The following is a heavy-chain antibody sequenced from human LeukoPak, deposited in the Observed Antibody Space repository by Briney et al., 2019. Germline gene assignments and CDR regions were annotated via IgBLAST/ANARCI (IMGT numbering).Heavy chain of an antibody. CDR3: ARYFPRSTVVGYYGSGSYYYYYMDV. CDR2: INHSGST. CDR1: GGSFSGYY. D-gene: IGHD3-10*01. J-gene: IGHJ6*03. Sequence: SETLSLTCAVYGGSFSGYYWSWIRQPPGKGLEWIGEINHSGSTNYNPSLKSRVTISVDTSKNQFSLKLSSVTAADTAVYYCARYFPRSTVVGYYGSGSYYYYYMDVWGKGTTVTISS. V-gene: IGHV4-34*01.